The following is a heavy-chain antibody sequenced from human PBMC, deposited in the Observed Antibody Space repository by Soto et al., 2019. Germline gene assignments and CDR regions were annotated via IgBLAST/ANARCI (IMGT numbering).Heavy chain of an antibody. CDR2: IWYDGSNK. CDR1: GFTFSSYG. D-gene: IGHD3-22*01. CDR3: ARDQSYYGSCGEIGFDY. V-gene: IGHV3-33*01. J-gene: IGHJ4*02. Sequence: QVQLVESGGGVVQPGRSLRLSCAASGFTFSSYGMHWVRQAPGKGLEWVAVIWYDGSNKYYADSVKGRFTISRDNSKNTLYQQMNKLRAEDTAVYYCARDQSYYGSCGEIGFDYWGQGTLVTVSS.